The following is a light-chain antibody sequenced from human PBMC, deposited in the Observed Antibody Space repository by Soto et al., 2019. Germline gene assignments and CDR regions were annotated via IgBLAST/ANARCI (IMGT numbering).Light chain of an antibody. J-gene: IGKJ1*01. CDR3: QQTXRTPWT. CDR2: GAS. V-gene: IGKV1-39*01. Sequence: DIQMTQSSSSLSASVGDRVTITCRASLRISDYLNWYQQKPGKAPMLLVYGASNLIIGVPSRFSGGGSGTDFTLTISNLQPEDFATYYCQQTXRTPWTFGQGTKV. CDR1: LRISDY.